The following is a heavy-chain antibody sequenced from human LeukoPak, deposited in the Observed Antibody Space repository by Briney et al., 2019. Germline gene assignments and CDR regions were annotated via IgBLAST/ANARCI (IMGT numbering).Heavy chain of an antibody. CDR2: INSDGSIT. CDR1: GFTFISYW. D-gene: IGHD5-12*01. CDR3: ARVRATFSPRVDN. J-gene: IGHJ4*02. V-gene: IGHV3-74*01. Sequence: PGGSLRLSCAASGFTFISYWMHWVRQAPGKELWWVSRINSDGSITNYADSVKGRFTISRDNAKNTLYLHISSLRAEDTALYYCARVRATFSPRVDNWGQGTLVTVSS.